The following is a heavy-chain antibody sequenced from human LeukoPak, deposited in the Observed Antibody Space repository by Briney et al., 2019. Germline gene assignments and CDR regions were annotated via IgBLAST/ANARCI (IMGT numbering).Heavy chain of an antibody. D-gene: IGHD3-3*01. CDR1: GFIFSNYG. CDR2: IRYDGSNE. CDR3: ARKVTYYDFWSGTYAFDI. J-gene: IGHJ3*02. Sequence: GGSLTLSCAASGFIFSNYGMHWVRQAPGKGLEWVALIRYDGSNEYYADSVKGRFTIARDNSKNTLYLQMNSLRAEDTAVYYCARKVTYYDFWSGTYAFDIWGQGTMVTVSS. V-gene: IGHV3-33*01.